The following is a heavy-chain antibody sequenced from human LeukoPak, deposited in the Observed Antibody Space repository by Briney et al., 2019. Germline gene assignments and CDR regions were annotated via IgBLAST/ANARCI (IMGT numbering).Heavy chain of an antibody. CDR2: ISYDGSNK. D-gene: IGHD3-9*01. CDR3: ARDNDILTGGIDY. CDR1: GFTFSSYA. Sequence: GGSLRLSCAASGFTFSSYAMHWVRQAPGKGLEWVAVISYDGSNKYYADSVKGRFTISRDNSKNTLYLQMNSLRAEDTAVYYCARDNDILTGGIDYWGQGTLVTVSS. J-gene: IGHJ4*02. V-gene: IGHV3-30*04.